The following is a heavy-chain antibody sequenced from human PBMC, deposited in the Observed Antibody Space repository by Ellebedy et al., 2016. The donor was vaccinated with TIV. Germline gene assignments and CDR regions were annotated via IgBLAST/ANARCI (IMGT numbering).Heavy chain of an antibody. D-gene: IGHD2-15*01. CDR2: ISYDGGNK. CDR3: ARDDCSGGSCYPRENYYYYYGMDV. Sequence: GGSLRLSCAASEFTFSNYAMHWVRQAPGKGLEWVAVISYDGGNKYYADSVKGRFTMSRDNSKNTLYLQMNSLRAEDTAVYYCARDDCSGGSCYPRENYYYYYGMDVWGQGTTVTVSS. CDR1: EFTFSNYA. J-gene: IGHJ6*02. V-gene: IGHV3-30-3*01.